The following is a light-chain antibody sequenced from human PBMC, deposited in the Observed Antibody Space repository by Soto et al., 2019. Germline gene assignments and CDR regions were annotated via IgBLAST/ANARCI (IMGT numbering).Light chain of an antibody. CDR2: DVS. CDR1: QNVTTW. V-gene: IGKV1-5*01. CDR3: QQYDSYRT. Sequence: DIQVTQSPSTLSASVGDRVTITCRASQNVTTWLAWYQHKPGKAPKLLLYDVSNLESGVPSRFSGSGSGTEFTLTISSLQSDDFATYFCQQYDSYRTFGQGTKWIS. J-gene: IGKJ1*01.